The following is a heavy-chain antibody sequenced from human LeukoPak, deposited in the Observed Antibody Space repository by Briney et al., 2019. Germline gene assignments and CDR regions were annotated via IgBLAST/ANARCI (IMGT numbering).Heavy chain of an antibody. CDR2: ISYDGSNK. CDR1: GFTFSSYA. J-gene: IGHJ4*02. Sequence: GGSLRLSCAASGFTFSSYAMHWVRQAPGKGLEWVAVISYDGSNKYYADSVKGRFTISRDNSKNTLYLQVNNLRAEDTAVYYCARGPSSNWSGLDFWGQGTLLTVSS. V-gene: IGHV3-30-3*01. CDR3: ARGPSSNWSGLDF. D-gene: IGHD6-13*01.